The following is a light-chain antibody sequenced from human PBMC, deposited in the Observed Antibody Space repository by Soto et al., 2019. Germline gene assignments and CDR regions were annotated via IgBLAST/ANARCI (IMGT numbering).Light chain of an antibody. Sequence: DIQMTQSPSTLSASLGDRVTITCRASRTIERWLAWYQQKPGRAPKLLISDASTLETGVPSRFSGGGSGTEFTRTISSLQADDFATYYCQHCDTYWAFGPGTKVEVE. CDR2: DAS. V-gene: IGKV1-5*01. CDR1: RTIERW. CDR3: QHCDTYWA. J-gene: IGKJ1*01.